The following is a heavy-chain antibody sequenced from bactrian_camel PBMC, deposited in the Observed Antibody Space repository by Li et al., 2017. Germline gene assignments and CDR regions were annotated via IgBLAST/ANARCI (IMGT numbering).Heavy chain of an antibody. J-gene: IGHJ6*01. Sequence: QVQLVESGGSSVQAGGSLRLSCTASGYSHRNNCMGWFRQAPGKEREGVAVHFTTGADTYYTDSVKGRFAISRDNAKTTAYLQMNTLKPEDTAMYYCTTDLYCSGNYETFGVWGQGTQVTVS. V-gene: IGHV3S53*01. CDR2: FTTGADT. CDR3: TTDLYCSGNYETFGV. D-gene: IGHD2*01. CDR1: GYSHRNNC.